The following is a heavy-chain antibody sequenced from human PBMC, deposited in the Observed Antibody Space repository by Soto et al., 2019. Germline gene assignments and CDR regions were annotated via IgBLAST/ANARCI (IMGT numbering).Heavy chain of an antibody. J-gene: IGHJ6*04. CDR2: IDNAGTDS. Sequence: EVQLVESGGGLVQPGGSLRLSCAASGFTLSGRSMHWVRQAPGKGLVWVSGIDNAGTDSTYADSVKGRFTSSRDNAKNMLYLQMNSLRVEVTAVYYCARGWFGPDVWGKGTTGTVSS. V-gene: IGHV3-74*01. CDR1: GFTLSGRS. D-gene: IGHD3-10*01. CDR3: ARGWFGPDV.